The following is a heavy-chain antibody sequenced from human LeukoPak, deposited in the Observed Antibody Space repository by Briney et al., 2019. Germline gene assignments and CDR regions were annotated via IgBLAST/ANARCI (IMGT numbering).Heavy chain of an antibody. Sequence: ASVKVSCKVSGYTLTELSTHCVRQAPGKGLEWRGGFDPEGGETIYAQKLQGRVTMTEDTSTDTAYMAQRSLRSEDPGVFCCATDLPGNDAFDIWGQGTMVTVPS. CDR3: ATDLPGNDAFDI. CDR2: FDPEGGET. D-gene: IGHD3-10*01. J-gene: IGHJ3*02. V-gene: IGHV1-24*01. CDR1: GYTLTELS.